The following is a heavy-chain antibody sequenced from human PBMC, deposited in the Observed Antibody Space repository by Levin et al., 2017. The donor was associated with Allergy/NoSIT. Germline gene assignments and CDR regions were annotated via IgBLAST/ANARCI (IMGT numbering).Heavy chain of an antibody. CDR3: ARDHWYSSGWYEGYYYGMDV. Sequence: GESLKISCAASGFTFSSYSMNWVRQAPGKGLEWVSSISSSSSYIYYADSVKGRFTISRDNAKNSLYLQMNSLRAEDTAVYYCARDHWYSSGWYEGYYYGMDVWGQGTTVTVSS. J-gene: IGHJ6*02. CDR2: ISSSSSYI. D-gene: IGHD6-19*01. V-gene: IGHV3-21*01. CDR1: GFTFSSYS.